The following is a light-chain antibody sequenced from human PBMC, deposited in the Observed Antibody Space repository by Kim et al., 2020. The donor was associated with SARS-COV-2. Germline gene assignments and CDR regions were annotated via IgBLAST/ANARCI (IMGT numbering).Light chain of an antibody. CDR2: TIN. V-gene: IGLV1-44*01. J-gene: IGLJ3*02. CDR3: AAWDDSLPGVV. Sequence: GQRATISCSGSNSTIGSHTVNWYQQLPGTAPTLLIYTINQRPSGVPDRFSGSKSGTSASLAISGLQPEDEADYYCAAWDDSLPGVVFGGGTQLTVL. CDR1: NSTIGSHT.